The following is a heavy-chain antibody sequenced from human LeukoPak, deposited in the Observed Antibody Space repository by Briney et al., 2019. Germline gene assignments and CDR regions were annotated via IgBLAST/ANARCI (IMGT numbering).Heavy chain of an antibody. CDR3: ARTYVRGATNWFDP. D-gene: IGHD3-10*02. V-gene: IGHV1-18*01. Sequence: ASVKVSCKTSGYTFISYGVTWVRQVPGQGLEWMGWNTAYTSNTRYALRFQGRISMTTDKSTATAYMELRSLKSADTAVYYCARTYVRGATNWFDPWGQGTLVTVSS. CDR2: NTAYTSNT. J-gene: IGHJ5*02. CDR1: GYTFISYG.